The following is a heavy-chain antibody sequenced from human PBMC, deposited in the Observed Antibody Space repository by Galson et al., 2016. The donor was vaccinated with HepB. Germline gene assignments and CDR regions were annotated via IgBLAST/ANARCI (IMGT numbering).Heavy chain of an antibody. V-gene: IGHV3-9*01. D-gene: IGHD5-24*01. Sequence: SLRLSCAASGFIFDDCAMHWVRQAPGKGLEWVSGISWNSGTIAYAGSVRGRFTISRDNAKNSLYLQMNSLGTEDTGVYYCVKDMAERAYYPDYWGQGTLVAVSS. CDR3: VKDMAERAYYPDY. J-gene: IGHJ4*02. CDR1: GFIFDDCA. CDR2: ISWNSGTI.